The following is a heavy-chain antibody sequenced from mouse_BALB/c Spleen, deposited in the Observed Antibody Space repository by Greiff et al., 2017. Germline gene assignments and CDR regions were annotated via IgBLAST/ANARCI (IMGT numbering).Heavy chain of an antibody. J-gene: IGHJ2*01. Sequence: VQLQQSGPELVRPGVSVKISCKGSGYTFTDYAMHWVKQSHAKSLEWIGVISTYYGNTNYNQKFKGKATLTVDKSSSTAYMVLARLTSEDSAISYCERAREFVTEATPLFDYWGQGTPLTVSS. CDR1: GYTFTDYA. CDR3: ERAREFVTEATPLFDY. CDR2: ISTYYGNT. V-gene: IGHV1S137*01. D-gene: IGHD1-2*01.